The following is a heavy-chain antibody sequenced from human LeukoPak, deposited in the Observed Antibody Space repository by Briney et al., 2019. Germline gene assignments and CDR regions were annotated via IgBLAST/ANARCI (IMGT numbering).Heavy chain of an antibody. V-gene: IGHV4-61*01. Sequence: PSETLSLTCTVSGGSVSSGSYYWSWIRQPPGKGLEWIGYIHYSGNTNYNPSLKSRVTISVDTSKNQFSLKLNSVTAADTAVYYCARVRYYYGSGSYSDYWGQGTLVTVSS. CDR1: GGSVSSGSYY. CDR3: ARVRYYYGSGSYSDY. CDR2: IHYSGNT. J-gene: IGHJ4*02. D-gene: IGHD3-10*01.